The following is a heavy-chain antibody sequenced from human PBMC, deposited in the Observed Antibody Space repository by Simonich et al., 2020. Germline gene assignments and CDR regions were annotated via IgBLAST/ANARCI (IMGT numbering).Heavy chain of an antibody. Sequence: EVQLVESGGGLIQPGGSLRLSCAASGFPVSSNYMSWVRQAPGKGVEWVSVIYSGGSTYYADSVKGRFTISRDNSKNTLYLQINSLRAEDTAVYYCARWTATGYYFDYWGQGTLVTVSS. CDR3: ARWTATGYYFDY. J-gene: IGHJ4*02. D-gene: IGHD1-1*01. V-gene: IGHV3-53*01. CDR2: IYSGGST. CDR1: GFPVSSNY.